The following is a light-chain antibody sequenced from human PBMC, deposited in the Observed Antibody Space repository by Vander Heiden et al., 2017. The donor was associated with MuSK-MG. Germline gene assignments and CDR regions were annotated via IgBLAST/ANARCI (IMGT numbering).Light chain of an antibody. CDR3: QQLNGYPPIT. CDR2: AAF. CDR1: QGISTY. Sequence: DIQLTQSPSFLSASVGDRVTITCRASQGISTYLAWFQQKPGKAPKLLIYAAFTLQSGVPSRFSGSGSGTEFTLTISGRQPEDFATYYCQQLNGYPPITFGQGTRLEIK. J-gene: IGKJ5*01. V-gene: IGKV1-9*01.